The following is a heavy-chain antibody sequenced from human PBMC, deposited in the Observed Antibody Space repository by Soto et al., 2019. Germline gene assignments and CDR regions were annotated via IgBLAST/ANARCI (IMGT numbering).Heavy chain of an antibody. CDR2: IHAGDGNT. J-gene: IGHJ1*01. Sequence: GASVKVSCKASGYTLTNYAMHWVRQAPGQRPEWMGWIHAGDGNTKFSQNFQGRVTFTRDTSANTAYMELSSLRSEDTAVYYCAFGTDYFHYWGQGTLVTVSS. CDR3: AFGTDYFHY. V-gene: IGHV1-3*01. CDR1: GYTLTNYA. D-gene: IGHD3-16*01.